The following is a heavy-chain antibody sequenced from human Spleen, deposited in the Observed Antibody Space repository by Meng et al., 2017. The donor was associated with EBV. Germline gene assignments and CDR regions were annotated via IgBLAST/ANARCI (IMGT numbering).Heavy chain of an antibody. CDR3: ARCSYSSGWYIDF. D-gene: IGHD6-19*01. V-gene: IGHV1-69*01. CDR1: GGTYSSHG. Sequence: QLGLSGAGVRKPGPAVKVSCTATGGTYSSHGFSCVRQAPGQGLEWMGALIPIFSAPTYAQMFQGRVTITADDSTTTAYMELNSLRPEDTAVYFCARCSYSSGWYIDFWGQGTLVTVSS. CDR2: LIPIFSAP. J-gene: IGHJ4*02.